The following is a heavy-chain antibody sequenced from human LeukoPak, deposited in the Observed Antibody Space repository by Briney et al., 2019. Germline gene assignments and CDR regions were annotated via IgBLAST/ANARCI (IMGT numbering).Heavy chain of an antibody. J-gene: IGHJ4*02. CDR1: GASISSGAYY. Sequence: SETPSLTCTVSGASISSGAYYWSWIRQHPGKGLGCIGYIYYSGSTYYNPSLKSRVTISVDTSKNQFSLNLRSVTAADTAVYYCARDSSTWWFDYWGQGTLVTVSS. D-gene: IGHD6-13*01. CDR2: IYYSGST. CDR3: ARDSSTWWFDY. V-gene: IGHV4-31*03.